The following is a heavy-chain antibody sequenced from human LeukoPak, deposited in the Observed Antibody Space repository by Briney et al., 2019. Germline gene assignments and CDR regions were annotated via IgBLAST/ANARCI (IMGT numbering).Heavy chain of an antibody. V-gene: IGHV3-30*18. Sequence: GGSLRLSCAASGFTFSSYGVHWVRQAPGKGLEWVAVISYDGSNKYYADSVKGRFTISRDNSKNTLYLQMNSLRAEDTAVYYCAKLGSSSWSSDGMDVWGQGTTVTVSS. D-gene: IGHD6-13*01. J-gene: IGHJ6*02. CDR2: ISYDGSNK. CDR3: AKLGSSSWSSDGMDV. CDR1: GFTFSSYG.